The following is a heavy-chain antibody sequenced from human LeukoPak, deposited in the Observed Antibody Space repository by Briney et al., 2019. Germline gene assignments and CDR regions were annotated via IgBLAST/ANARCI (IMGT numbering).Heavy chain of an antibody. CDR2: INPNSGGT. CDR3: ARKEWLVRQGDAFDI. CDR1: GYTFTSYY. J-gene: IGHJ3*02. D-gene: IGHD6-19*01. V-gene: IGHV1-2*06. Sequence: ASVKVSCKASGYTFTSYYMHWVRQAPGQGLEWMGRINPNSGGTNYAQKLQGRVTMTTDTSTSTAYMELRSLRSDDTAVYYCARKEWLVRQGDAFDIWGQGTMVTVSS.